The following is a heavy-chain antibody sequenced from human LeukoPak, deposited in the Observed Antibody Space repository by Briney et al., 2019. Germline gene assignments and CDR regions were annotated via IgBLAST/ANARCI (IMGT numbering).Heavy chain of an antibody. CDR1: GYSFTSYW. CDR2: IDPSDSYT. D-gene: IGHD3-3*01. J-gene: IGHJ6*02. Sequence: PGESLKISCKGSGYSFTSYWISWVRQMPGKGLEWMGRIDPSDSYTNYSPSFQGHVTISADESISTAYLQWSSLKASDTAMYYCATPSSDYDFWSGYPMSYYGMDVWGQGTTVTVSS. V-gene: IGHV5-10-1*01. CDR3: ATPSSDYDFWSGYPMSYYGMDV.